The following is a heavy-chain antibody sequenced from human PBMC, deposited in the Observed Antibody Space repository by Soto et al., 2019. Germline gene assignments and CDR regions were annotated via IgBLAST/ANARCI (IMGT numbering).Heavy chain of an antibody. D-gene: IGHD2-2*02. CDR3: ARAKQYTYVEGTHCFDP. CDR1: GGSISSGDYY. V-gene: IGHV4-30-4*01. J-gene: IGHJ5*02. Sequence: SETLSLTCTVSGGSISSGDYYWSWIRQPPGKGLEWIGYIYYSGSTYYNPSLKSRVTISVDTSKNQFSLKLSSVTAADTAVYYCARAKQYTYVEGTHCFDPWGQGTLVTVSS. CDR2: IYYSGST.